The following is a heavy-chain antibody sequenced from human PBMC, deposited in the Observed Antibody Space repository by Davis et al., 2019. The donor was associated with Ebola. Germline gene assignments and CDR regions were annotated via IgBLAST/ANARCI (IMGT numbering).Heavy chain of an antibody. D-gene: IGHD3-22*01. CDR3: ARDGWYYDSSGYYRDAFDI. J-gene: IGHJ3*02. Sequence: SETLSLTCTVSGYSISSSSYYWGWIRQPPGKGLEWIGSIHHSGNTYYNPSLKSRVTMSVATSKNQFSLKLSSVTAADTAVYYCARDGWYYDSSGYYRDAFDIWGQGTMVTVSS. CDR2: IHHSGNT. CDR1: GYSISSSSYY. V-gene: IGHV4-39*07.